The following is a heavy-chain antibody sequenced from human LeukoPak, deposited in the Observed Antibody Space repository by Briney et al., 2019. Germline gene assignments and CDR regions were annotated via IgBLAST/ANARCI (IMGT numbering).Heavy chain of an antibody. CDR2: IWYDGSNK. CDR3: ARMEGAYCGGDCYWGYFQH. D-gene: IGHD2-21*02. J-gene: IGHJ1*01. V-gene: IGHV3-33*01. Sequence: GGSLRLSCAASGFTFSSYGMHWVRQAPGKGLEWVAVIWYDGSNKYYADSVKGRFTISRDNSKNTLYLQMNSLRAEDTAVYYCARMEGAYCGGDCYWGYFQHWGQGTLVTVSS. CDR1: GFTFSSYG.